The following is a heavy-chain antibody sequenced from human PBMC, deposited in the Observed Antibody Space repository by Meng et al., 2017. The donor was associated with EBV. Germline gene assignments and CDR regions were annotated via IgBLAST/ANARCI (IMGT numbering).Heavy chain of an antibody. V-gene: IGHV4-34*01. CDR1: XGSVNGYF. J-gene: IGHJ4*02. Sequence: QVQLQQWGAGLLKPSXXXXRTXXVXXGSVNGYFWSWSRQPPGKGLEGGGELHYSGSTNYNPSLKSRLRISVDTSKNQFSLNLTSVTAADTAVYYCARVSPKRYFDYLAPPDYWGQGTLVTVSS. CDR2: LHYSGST. CDR3: ARVSPKRYFDYLAPPDY. D-gene: IGHD3-9*01.